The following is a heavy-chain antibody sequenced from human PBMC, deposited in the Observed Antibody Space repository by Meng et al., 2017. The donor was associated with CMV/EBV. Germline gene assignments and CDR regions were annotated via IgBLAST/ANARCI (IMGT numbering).Heavy chain of an antibody. CDR3: AIYCSSTSCYGGDAFDI. CDR1: GGTFSSYA. V-gene: IGHV1-69*05. J-gene: IGHJ3*02. CDR2: IIPIFGTA. Sequence: SVKVSCKASGGTFSSYAISWVRQAPGQGLEWMGGIIPIFGTANYAQKFQGRVTITTDESTSTAYMELSSLRSEDTAVYYCAIYCSSTSCYGGDAFDIWGQGTMVTVSS. D-gene: IGHD2-2*01.